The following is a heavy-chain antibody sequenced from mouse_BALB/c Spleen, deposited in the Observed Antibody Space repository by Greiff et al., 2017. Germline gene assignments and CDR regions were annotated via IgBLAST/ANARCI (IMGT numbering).Heavy chain of an antibody. V-gene: IGHV1-4*01. CDR1: GYTFTSYT. Sequence: QVQLQQSGAELARPGASVKMSCKASGYTFTSYTMHWVKQRPGQGLEWIGYINPSSGYTNYNQKFKDKATLTADKSSSTAYMQLSSLTSEDSAVYYCASEGSRYYAMDYWGQGTSVTVSS. CDR3: ASEGSRYYAMDY. J-gene: IGHJ4*01. CDR2: INPSSGYT.